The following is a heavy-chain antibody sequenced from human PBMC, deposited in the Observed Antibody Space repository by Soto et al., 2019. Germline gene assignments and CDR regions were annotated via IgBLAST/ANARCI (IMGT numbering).Heavy chain of an antibody. J-gene: IGHJ5*02. CDR1: GGSFSGYY. D-gene: IGHD3-22*01. V-gene: IGHV4-34*01. Sequence: QVQLQQWGAGLLTPSGTLSLTCGVYGGSFSGYYWSWIRQPPGKGLEWIGEVSHSGRVNANPSLKSRLTISVDTSKKPFSLKLISVTAADTAVYYCARVVSSGYRWFGPWGLGTPVIVSS. CDR2: VSHSGRV. CDR3: ARVVSSGYRWFGP.